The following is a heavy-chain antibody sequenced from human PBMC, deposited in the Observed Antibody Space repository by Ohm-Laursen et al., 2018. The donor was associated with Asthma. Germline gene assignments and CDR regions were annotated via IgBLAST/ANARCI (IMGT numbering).Heavy chain of an antibody. D-gene: IGHD2-21*01. CDR3: VRDVVDRFDY. Sequence: ASVKVSCKASGYSLSSNAISWVRQAPGQRPEWMGWIYIRNTNYAPKFRDRITLSTDTSTNTAYMDLRSLTSDDTAVYYCVRDVVDRFDYWSQGSLVIVSS. V-gene: IGHV1-18*04. CDR2: IYIRNT. CDR1: GYSLSSNA. J-gene: IGHJ4*02.